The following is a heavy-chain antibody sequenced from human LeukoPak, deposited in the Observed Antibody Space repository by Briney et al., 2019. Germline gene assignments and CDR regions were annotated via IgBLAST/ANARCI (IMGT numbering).Heavy chain of an antibody. CDR3: ARDLGVVVAYYYYYYGMDV. Sequence: PGGSLRLSCAASGFTFSSYWMHWVRQAPGKGLVWVSRINSDGSSTSYADSVKGRFTISRDNAKNTLYLQMNSLRAEDTAVYYCARDLGVVVAYYYYYYGMDVWGQGTTVTVSS. D-gene: IGHD3-22*01. V-gene: IGHV3-74*01. CDR1: GFTFSSYW. CDR2: INSDGSST. J-gene: IGHJ6*02.